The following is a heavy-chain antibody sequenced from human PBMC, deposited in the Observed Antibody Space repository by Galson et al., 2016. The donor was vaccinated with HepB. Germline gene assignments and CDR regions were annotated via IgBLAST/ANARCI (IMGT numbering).Heavy chain of an antibody. V-gene: IGHV3-21*01. CDR1: GFTFSNYR. D-gene: IGHD1-1*01. J-gene: IGHJ4*02. CDR3: ARDQSQGSTTPDYFDF. Sequence: SLRLSCASSGFTFSNYRMNWVRQAPGKGLEWVACISRGSTYIDYADSVKGRFTISRDNAKKSLFLHMNSLRVEDTGLYFCARDQSQGSTTPDYFDFWGRGTLVTVSS. CDR2: ISRGSTYI.